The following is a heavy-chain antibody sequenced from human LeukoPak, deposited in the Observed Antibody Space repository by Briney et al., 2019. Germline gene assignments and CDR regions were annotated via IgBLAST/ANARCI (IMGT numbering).Heavy chain of an antibody. CDR3: ARDMATVNDAFDI. D-gene: IGHD5-24*01. V-gene: IGHV1-69*04. CDR1: GGTFSSYA. CDR2: IIPILGIA. Sequence: SVKVSCKASGGTFSSYAISWVRQAPGQGLEWMGRIIPILGIANYAQKFQGRVTITADKSTSTAYMELSSLRSEDAAVYYCARDMATVNDAFDIWGQGTMVTVSS. J-gene: IGHJ3*02.